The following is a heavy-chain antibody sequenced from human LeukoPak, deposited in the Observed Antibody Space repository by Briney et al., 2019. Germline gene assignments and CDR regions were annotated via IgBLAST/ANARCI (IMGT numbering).Heavy chain of an antibody. CDR2: INHSGST. J-gene: IGHJ4*02. V-gene: IGHV4-34*01. CDR3: AVASIGHCIDY. Sequence: SETLSLTCAVSGGSFSGYYWSRIRQPPGKGLEWIWQINHSGSTNYNPSLNRRVTISVHTTKNQFSLKPSSVTAADTAVYYCAVASIGHCIDYWGQGTLVPVSS. CDR1: GGSFSGYY. D-gene: IGHD6-19*01.